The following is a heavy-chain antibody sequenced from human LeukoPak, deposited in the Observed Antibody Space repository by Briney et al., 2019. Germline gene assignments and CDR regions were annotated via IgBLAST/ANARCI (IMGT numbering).Heavy chain of an antibody. CDR1: GDSLTNNY. V-gene: IGHV4-4*07. J-gene: IGHJ4*02. D-gene: IGHD1-1*01. CDR2: IYANGEI. CDR3: TRGRHGEGLDS. Sequence: SETLSLTCTVSGDSLTNNYWGWIRKPAGKGLEWIGRIYANGEINYNPSLNNRATLSLDTSKNQFSLKVRSVTAADTAVYYCTRGRHGEGLDSWGQGTLVTVSS.